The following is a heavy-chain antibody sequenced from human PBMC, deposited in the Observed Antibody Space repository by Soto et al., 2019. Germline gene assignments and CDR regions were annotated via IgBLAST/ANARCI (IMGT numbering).Heavy chain of an antibody. V-gene: IGHV3-30-3*01. J-gene: IGHJ4*02. CDR2: ISYDGSNK. CDR3: ARDQCSSTSCYAFDY. Sequence: QVQLVESGGGVVQPGRSLRLSCAASGFTFSSYAMHWVRQAPGKGLEWVAVISYDGSNKYYADSVKGRFTISRDNSKNTLYLQMNSLRAEDTAVYYCARDQCSSTSCYAFDYWGQGTLVTVSS. D-gene: IGHD2-2*01. CDR1: GFTFSSYA.